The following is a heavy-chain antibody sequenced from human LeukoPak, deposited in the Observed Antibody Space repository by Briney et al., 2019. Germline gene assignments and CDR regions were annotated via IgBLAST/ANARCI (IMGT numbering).Heavy chain of an antibody. CDR3: AKSFWWFGEFSPFDY. CDR1: GFTFSSFS. D-gene: IGHD3-10*01. J-gene: IGHJ4*02. Sequence: GGSLRLSCAASGFTFSSFSMNWVRQAPGKGLEWVSSISASSGSLYYADSVKGRFTISRDNAKNSLYLQMNSLRAEDTAVYYCAKSFWWFGEFSPFDYWGQGTLVTVSS. CDR2: ISASSGSL. V-gene: IGHV3-21*01.